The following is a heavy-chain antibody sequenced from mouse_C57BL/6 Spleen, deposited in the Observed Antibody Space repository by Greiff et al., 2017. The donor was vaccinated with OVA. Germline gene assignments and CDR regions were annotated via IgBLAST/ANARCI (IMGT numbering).Heavy chain of an antibody. CDR1: GYTFTSYG. CDR3: ATGRYYGSSSYFDY. J-gene: IGHJ2*01. CDR2: IYPRSGNT. V-gene: IGHV1-81*01. Sequence: VQLQQSGAELARPGASVKLSCKASGYTFTSYGISWVKQRTGLGLEWIGEIYPRSGNTYYNEKFKGKATLTADKSSSTAYMELRSLTSEDSAVYFCATGRYYGSSSYFDYWGQGTTLTVSS. D-gene: IGHD1-1*01.